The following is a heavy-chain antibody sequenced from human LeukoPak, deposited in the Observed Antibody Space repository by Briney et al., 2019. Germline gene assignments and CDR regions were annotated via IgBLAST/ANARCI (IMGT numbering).Heavy chain of an antibody. J-gene: IGHJ4*02. Sequence: GGSLRLSCAASGFIFSSYAMSWVRQAPGRGLEWVSAISGSGGRTYYADSVKGRFTISRDNSKNTLYLQMNSLRAEDTAVYYCAKGYCSGGSCYSGLFDYWGQGTLVTVSS. CDR1: GFIFSSYA. D-gene: IGHD2-15*01. V-gene: IGHV3-23*01. CDR2: ISGSGGRT. CDR3: AKGYCSGGSCYSGLFDY.